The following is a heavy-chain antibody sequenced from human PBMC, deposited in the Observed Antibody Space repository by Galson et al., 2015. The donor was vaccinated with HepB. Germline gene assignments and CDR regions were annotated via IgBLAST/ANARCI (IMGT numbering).Heavy chain of an antibody. CDR3: ARGPQCTATNCYMWGPGFDL. CDR2: IKSDGVRT. D-gene: IGHD2-2*02. Sequence: SLRLSCAASGFIFSNYAMQWVRQVPGKGLEHVSGIKSDGVRTFYADSVKGRFTISRDNSKNTLYLQMVSLETEDMATYYCARGPQCTATNCYMWGPGFDLWGQGTLVTVSS. V-gene: IGHV3-64*02. CDR1: GFIFSNYA. J-gene: IGHJ4*02.